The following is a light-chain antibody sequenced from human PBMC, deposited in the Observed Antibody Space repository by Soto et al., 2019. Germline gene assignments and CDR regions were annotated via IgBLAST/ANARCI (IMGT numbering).Light chain of an antibody. CDR2: GAS. CDR3: QRYGSSPPVT. CDR1: QSVSSSY. J-gene: IGKJ5*01. Sequence: EIVLTQSPGTLSLSPGERATLSCRASQSVSSSYLAWYQQKPGQAPRLLIYGASGRATGIPDRFSGSGSGTDFNLTISRLEPEDFAVYYCQRYGSSPPVTFGQGTRLEIK. V-gene: IGKV3-20*01.